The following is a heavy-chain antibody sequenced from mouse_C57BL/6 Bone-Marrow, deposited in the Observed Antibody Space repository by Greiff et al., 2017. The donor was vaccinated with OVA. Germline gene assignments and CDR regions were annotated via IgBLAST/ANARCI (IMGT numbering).Heavy chain of an antibody. CDR1: GYTFTSYW. J-gene: IGHJ3*01. V-gene: IGHV1-53*01. CDR2: INPSNGGT. CDR3: ARGRITTVVATKFAY. Sequence: QVHVKQPGTELVKPGASVKLSCKASGYTFTSYWMHWVKQRPGQGLEWIGNINPSNGGTNYNEKFKSKATLTVDKSSSTAYMQLSSLTSEDSAVYYCARGRITTVVATKFAYWGQGTLVTVSA. D-gene: IGHD1-1*01.